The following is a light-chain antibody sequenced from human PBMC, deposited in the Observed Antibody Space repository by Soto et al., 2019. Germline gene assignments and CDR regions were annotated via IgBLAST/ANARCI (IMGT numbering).Light chain of an antibody. Sequence: DIRMTQSTSSLSASVGDRVIISCRASQTISTALNWYQQRPGKAPKLLIYAAYILQSGVPSRFSGSGFGTDFTLTISSLQPEDFATYYCQQSYSTPTFRGGTKVEVK. CDR2: AAY. V-gene: IGKV1-39*01. J-gene: IGKJ4*01. CDR1: QTISTA. CDR3: QQSYSTPT.